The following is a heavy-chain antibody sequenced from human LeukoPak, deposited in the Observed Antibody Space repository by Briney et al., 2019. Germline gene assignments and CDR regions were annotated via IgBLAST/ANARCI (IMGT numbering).Heavy chain of an antibody. CDR1: GLTFSSYS. D-gene: IGHD2-15*01. CDR3: ARDVVVVAAPGNWFDP. Sequence: GGSLRLSCAASGLTFSSYSMNWVRQAPGKGLEWVSSISSSSSYIYYADSVKGRFTISRDNAKNSLYLQMNSLRAEDTAVYYCARDVVVVAAPGNWFDPWGQGTLVTVSS. CDR2: ISSSSSYI. V-gene: IGHV3-21*01. J-gene: IGHJ5*02.